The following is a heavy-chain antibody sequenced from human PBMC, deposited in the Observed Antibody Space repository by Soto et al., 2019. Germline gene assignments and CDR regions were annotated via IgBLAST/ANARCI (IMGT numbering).Heavy chain of an antibody. V-gene: IGHV4-59*01. CDR3: ARGGVNVAVAGPPLDY. Sequence: QVQLQESGPGLVKPSETLSLTCTVSGGSISSYYWSWIRQPPGKGLEWIGYIYYSGSTNYNPSLKSLVTISVDTSKNQFSLKLSSVTAADTAVYYCARGGVNVAVAGPPLDYWGQGTLVTVSS. D-gene: IGHD6-19*01. J-gene: IGHJ4*02. CDR2: IYYSGST. CDR1: GGSISSYY.